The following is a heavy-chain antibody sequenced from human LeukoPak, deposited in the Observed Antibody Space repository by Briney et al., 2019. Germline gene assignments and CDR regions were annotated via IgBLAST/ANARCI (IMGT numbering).Heavy chain of an antibody. CDR3: AKGITIFGVDQFDY. J-gene: IGHJ4*02. D-gene: IGHD3-3*01. CDR1: GFTFRTYA. V-gene: IGHV3-23*01. CDR2: ISVSGGST. Sequence: PGGSLRLSCAASGFTFRTYAMSWVRQAPGKGLEWVSAISVSGGSTDYADPVKGRFTISGDNSKNTLYLQMNSLRAEDTAVYYCAKGITIFGVDQFDYWGQGALVTVSS.